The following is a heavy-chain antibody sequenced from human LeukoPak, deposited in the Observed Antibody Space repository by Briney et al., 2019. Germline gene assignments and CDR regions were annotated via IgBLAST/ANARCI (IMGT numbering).Heavy chain of an antibody. CDR2: ISSRSTTI. CDR1: GFPFSSYS. CDR3: AELGITMIGGV. Sequence: GGSLRLSCAASGFPFSSYSMTWVRQAPGKGLEWVSYISSRSTTIYYADSVKGRFTISRDNAKNSLYLQMNSLRAEDTAVYYCAELGITMIGGVWGKGTTVTISS. J-gene: IGHJ6*04. D-gene: IGHD3-10*02. V-gene: IGHV3-48*04.